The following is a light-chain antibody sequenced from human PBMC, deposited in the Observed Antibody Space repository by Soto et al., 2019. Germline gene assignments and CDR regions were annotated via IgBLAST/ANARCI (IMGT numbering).Light chain of an antibody. CDR3: QQSYSIPS. V-gene: IGKV1-39*01. J-gene: IGKJ5*01. Sequence: DLPMTQSPSSLSASVGDRVTITCRASQSISSYLNWYQQKPGKAPKLLIYGASNLQSGVPSRFSGSGSGTEFTLTISSLQPEDFATYHCQQSYSIPSFGQGTRLEIK. CDR2: GAS. CDR1: QSISSY.